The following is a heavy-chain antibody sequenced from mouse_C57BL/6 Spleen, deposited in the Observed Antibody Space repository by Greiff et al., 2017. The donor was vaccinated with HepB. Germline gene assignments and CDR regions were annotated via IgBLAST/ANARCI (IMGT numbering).Heavy chain of an antibody. CDR2: IWRGGST. Sequence: QVQLQQSGPGLVQPSQSLSITCTVSGFSLTSYGVHWVRQSPGKGLEWLGVIWRGGSTDYNAAFMSRLSITKDNSKSQVFFKMNSLQADDTAIYYCAHLYYDYDVNAMDYWGQGTSVTVSS. V-gene: IGHV2-5*01. J-gene: IGHJ4*01. D-gene: IGHD2-4*01. CDR1: GFSLTSYG. CDR3: AHLYYDYDVNAMDY.